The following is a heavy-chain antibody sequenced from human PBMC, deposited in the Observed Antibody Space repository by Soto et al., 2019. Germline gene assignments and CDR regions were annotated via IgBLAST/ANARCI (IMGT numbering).Heavy chain of an antibody. J-gene: IGHJ6*03. D-gene: IGHD5-12*01. V-gene: IGHV3-30*18. CDR2: ISYDGSNK. CDR3: AKDGGGEYSGYDFPYYMDV. Sequence: GGSLRLSCAASGFTFSSYGMHWVRQAPGKGLEWVAVISYDGSNKYYADSVKGRFTISRDNSKNTLYLQMNSLRAEDTAVYYCAKDGGGEYSGYDFPYYMDVWGKGTTVTVSS. CDR1: GFTFSSYG.